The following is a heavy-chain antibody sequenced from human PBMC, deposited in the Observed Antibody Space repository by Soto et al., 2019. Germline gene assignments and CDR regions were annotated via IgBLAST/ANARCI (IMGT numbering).Heavy chain of an antibody. J-gene: IGHJ6*02. D-gene: IGHD2-15*01. CDR1: GDSIRSAGYY. CDR2: IYYSGST. CDR3: ARVDGVVVAAANYYYYGMDV. Sequence: TVFLTHTVSGDSIRSAGYYLRVIRQHPEKAMEWIGYIYYSGSTYYNPSLKSRVTISVDTSKNQFSLKLSSVTAADTAVYYCARVDGVVVAAANYYYYGMDVWGQGTTVTVSS. V-gene: IGHV4-31*03.